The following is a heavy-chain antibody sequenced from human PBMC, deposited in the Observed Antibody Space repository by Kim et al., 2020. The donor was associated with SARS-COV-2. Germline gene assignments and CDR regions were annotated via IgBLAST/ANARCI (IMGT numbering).Heavy chain of an antibody. J-gene: IGHJ6*03. Sequence: SETLSLTCAVYGGSFSGYYWSWIRQPPGKGLEWIGEINHSGSTNYNPSLKSRVTISVDTSKNKFSLKLSSVTAADTAVYYCARGQRSSSSWYRGGYYMDIWGKRTTVTVSS. CDR1: GGSFSGYY. V-gene: IGHV4-34*01. CDR3: ARGQRSSSSWYRGGYYMDI. D-gene: IGHD6-13*01. CDR2: INHSGST.